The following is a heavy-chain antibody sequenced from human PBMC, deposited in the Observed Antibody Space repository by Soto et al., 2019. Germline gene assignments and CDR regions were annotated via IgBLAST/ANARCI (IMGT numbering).Heavy chain of an antibody. CDR1: GDSVSSNSAA. CDR2: TYYRSKWYN. V-gene: IGHV6-1*01. Sequence: PSQTLSLTFAISGDSVSSNSAAWNWIRQSPSRGLEWLGRTYYRSKWYNDYAVSVKSRITINPDTSKNQFSLQLNSVTPEDTAVYYCARRKYGSGSYYYYGMDVWGQGTTVTVSS. D-gene: IGHD3-10*01. J-gene: IGHJ6*02. CDR3: ARRKYGSGSYYYYGMDV.